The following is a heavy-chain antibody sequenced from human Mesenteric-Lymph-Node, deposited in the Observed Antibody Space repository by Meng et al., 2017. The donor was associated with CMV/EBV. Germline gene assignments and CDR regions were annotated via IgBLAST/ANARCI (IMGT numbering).Heavy chain of an antibody. Sequence: GGSLRLSCAASGFTFSSYEMNWVRQAPRKGLEWVSYISSSGSTIYYADSVKGRFTISRDNAKNSLYLQMNSLRAEDTAVYYCARIMYYDFWSGYDERMDVWGQGTTVTVSS. CDR3: ARIMYYDFWSGYDERMDV. CDR2: ISSSGSTI. V-gene: IGHV3-48*03. D-gene: IGHD3-3*01. CDR1: GFTFSSYE. J-gene: IGHJ6*02.